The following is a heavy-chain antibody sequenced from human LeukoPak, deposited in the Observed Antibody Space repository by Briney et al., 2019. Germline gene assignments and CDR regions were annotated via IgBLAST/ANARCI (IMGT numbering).Heavy chain of an antibody. J-gene: IGHJ4*02. CDR3: ARAKSIAAADMDDY. CDR2: INPSGGFT. V-gene: IGHV1-46*01. D-gene: IGHD6-13*01. CDR1: GYTFISYY. Sequence: ASVKVSCKASGYTFISYYMHWVRQVPGQGLEWMGMINPSGGFTSYAQRFQGRVTMTRDMSTSTVYMQLNNLRSEDTGVYYCARAKSIAAADMDDYWGQGTLVTVSS.